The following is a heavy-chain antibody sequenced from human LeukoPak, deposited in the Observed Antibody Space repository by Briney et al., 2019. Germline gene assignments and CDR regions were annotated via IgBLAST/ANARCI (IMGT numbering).Heavy chain of an antibody. CDR2: ISSSGGST. Sequence: GGSLRLFCAASGFTFSSYAMSWVRQAPGKGLEWVSTISSSGGSTYYADSVRGRFTGPRDNSKNTVFLQMNSLRAEDTAVYYCAKAPGSSWATFEYWGQGTLVTVSS. D-gene: IGHD6-13*01. V-gene: IGHV3-23*01. J-gene: IGHJ4*02. CDR1: GFTFSSYA. CDR3: AKAPGSSWATFEY.